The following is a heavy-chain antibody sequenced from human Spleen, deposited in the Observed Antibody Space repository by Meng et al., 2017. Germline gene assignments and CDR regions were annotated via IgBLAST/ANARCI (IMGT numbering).Heavy chain of an antibody. CDR1: GGSFSGYY. D-gene: IGHD3-10*01. CDR3: ARGPTTMATDFDY. Sequence: HVQLPPFGAGLLQPSQPLSLACLGAGGSFSGYYWSWIRQPPGKGLEWIGEINHSGSTNNNPSLESRATISVDTSQNNLSLKLSSVTAADSAVYYCARGPTTMATDFDYWGQGTLVTVSS. J-gene: IGHJ4*02. CDR2: INHSGST. V-gene: IGHV4-34*04.